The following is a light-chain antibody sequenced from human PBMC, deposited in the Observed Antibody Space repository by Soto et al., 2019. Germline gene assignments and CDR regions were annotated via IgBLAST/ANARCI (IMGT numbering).Light chain of an antibody. CDR2: GVT. J-gene: IGLJ2*01. CDR1: NSDIGGYNS. Sequence: QSALTQPASVSGSPGQSITISCTGSNSDIGGYNSVSWYQQHPGKAPKLLIFGVTNRPSGVSDRFSGSKSDNTASLTISALQAEDEADYYCTSYTSVTIVVFGGGTKLTVL. CDR3: TSYTSVTIVV. V-gene: IGLV2-14*01.